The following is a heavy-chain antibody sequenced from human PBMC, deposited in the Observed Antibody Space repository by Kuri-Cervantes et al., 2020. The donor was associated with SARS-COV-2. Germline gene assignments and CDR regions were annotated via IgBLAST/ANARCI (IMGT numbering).Heavy chain of an antibody. V-gene: IGHV3-23*01. CDR2: ISGSGGST. CDR1: GFTFSSYA. D-gene: IGHD6-19*01. J-gene: IGHJ4*02. CDR3: ARGIAVAGYFDY. Sequence: GESLKISCAASGFTFSSYAMSWVRQAPGKGLEWVSAISGSGGSTYYADSVKGRFTISRDNAKNTLYLQMNSLRAEDTVVYYCARGIAVAGYFDYWGQGTLVTVSS.